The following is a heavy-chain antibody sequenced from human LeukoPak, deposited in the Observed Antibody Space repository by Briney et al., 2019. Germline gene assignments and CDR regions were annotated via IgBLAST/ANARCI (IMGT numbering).Heavy chain of an antibody. CDR1: GFTFSNAW. V-gene: IGHV3-15*01. CDR3: TTDLIMLTFGGVPDY. D-gene: IGHD3-16*01. Sequence: PGGSLRLSCAAYGFTFSNAWMSWVRQAPGKGLEWVGRIKSKTDGGTTDYAAPVKGRFTISRDDSKNTLYLQMNSVKTEDTAVYYCTTDLIMLTFGGVPDYWGQGTLVTVSS. CDR2: IKSKTDGGTT. J-gene: IGHJ4*02.